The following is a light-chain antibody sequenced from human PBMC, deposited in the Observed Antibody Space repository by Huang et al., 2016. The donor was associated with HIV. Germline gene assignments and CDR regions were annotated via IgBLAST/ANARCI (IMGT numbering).Light chain of an antibody. J-gene: IGKJ2*01. CDR1: QNIANY. CDR2: ATS. V-gene: IGKV1-39*01. CDR3: QQSYTTPQMYT. Sequence: DIQMTQSPSSLSASVGDRVIITCRASQNIANYLNWYQQKPGKAPKVLIYATSTLQRGVPSSFSGSGSGTDFTLTITSLQPDDFATYYCQQSYTTPQMYTFGQGTKL.